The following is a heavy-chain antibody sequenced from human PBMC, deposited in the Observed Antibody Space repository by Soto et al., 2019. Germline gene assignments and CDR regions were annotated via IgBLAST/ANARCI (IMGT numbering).Heavy chain of an antibody. V-gene: IGHV3-30*18. CDR3: PKEPLGGWHWYDN. CDR1: GFTFRTYG. J-gene: IGHJ1*01. Sequence: QVQLLESGGGVVQPGRSLRLSCAESGFTFRTYGMHWVRQAPGKGLEWVAAISYDGIQKYYADSVMGGFTISRDSAKITVYVEMNSLSIEDAAVCYCPKEPLGGWHWYDNWGQGTLVTVSS. CDR2: ISYDGIQK. D-gene: IGHD6-19*01.